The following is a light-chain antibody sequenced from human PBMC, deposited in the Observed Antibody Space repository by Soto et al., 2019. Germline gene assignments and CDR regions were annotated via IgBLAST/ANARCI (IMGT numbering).Light chain of an antibody. CDR2: GAS. Sequence: VVLTQSPGTLSLSPWERATLSCRASQSVSSSYLAWYQQKPGQAPRLLIYGASTRATDIPARFSGSGSGTEFTLTISSLQSEDFAVYYCQQYYNWPRTFGQGTKVDIK. V-gene: IGKV3-15*01. J-gene: IGKJ1*01. CDR3: QQYYNWPRT. CDR1: QSVSSSY.